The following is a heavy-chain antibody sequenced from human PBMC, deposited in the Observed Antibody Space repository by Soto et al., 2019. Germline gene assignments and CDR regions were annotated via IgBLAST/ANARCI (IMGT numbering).Heavy chain of an antibody. D-gene: IGHD1-1*01. Sequence: QLQLQESGSGLVRPSQTLSLTCAVSGGSISSGGYSWNWIRQPPGKGLAWIGYIYHSGSTLYNPSLSTRLTYTVDTPKKRSTRMVTSVTAADKAASYCAREQLEGNGVETWGRRTLVTVSS. CDR3: AREQLEGNGVET. CDR2: IYHSGST. V-gene: IGHV4-30-2*01. J-gene: IGHJ5*02. CDR1: GGSISSGGYS.